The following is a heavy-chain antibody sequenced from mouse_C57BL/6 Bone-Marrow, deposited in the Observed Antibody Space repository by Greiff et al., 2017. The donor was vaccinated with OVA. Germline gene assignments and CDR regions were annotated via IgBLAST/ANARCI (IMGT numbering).Heavy chain of an antibody. J-gene: IGHJ4*01. V-gene: IGHV5-12*01. Sequence: DVMFVESGGGLVQPGGSLKLSCAASGFTFSDFYMYWIRQTPEKRLEWVAYISNGGGSTYYPDTVKGRFTISRDNAKNTLYLQMSRLKSEDTAMYYCARLDAMDYWGQGTSVTVSS. CDR2: ISNGGGST. CDR1: GFTFSDFY. CDR3: ARLDAMDY.